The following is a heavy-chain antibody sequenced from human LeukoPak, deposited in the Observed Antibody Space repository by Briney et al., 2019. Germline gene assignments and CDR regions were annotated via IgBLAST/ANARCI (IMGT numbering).Heavy chain of an antibody. J-gene: IGHJ4*02. D-gene: IGHD3-10*01. CDR3: ARGIDRGVPVFGY. V-gene: IGHV4-34*01. Sequence: SETLSLTCAVYGGSLSGYYRTWLRQPPGKGLEWIGEINHSGSTNYNPSLKSRVTISVDTSKNQFSLKLSSVTAADTALYYCARGIDRGVPVFGYWGQGTLVTVSS. CDR1: GGSLSGYY. CDR2: INHSGST.